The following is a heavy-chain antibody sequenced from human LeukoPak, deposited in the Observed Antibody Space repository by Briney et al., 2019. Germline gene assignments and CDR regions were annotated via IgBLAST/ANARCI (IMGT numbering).Heavy chain of an antibody. V-gene: IGHV3-7*01. D-gene: IGHD3-3*01. CDR1: GFTFSSYW. Sequence: PGGSLRLSCAASGFTFSSYWMGWVRQAPGKGLEWVANIKQDGSEKYYVDSVKGRFTIPRDNAKNSLCLQMNSLRAEDTAVYYCARVFWSTMDAFDIWGQGTMVTVSS. J-gene: IGHJ3*02. CDR2: IKQDGSEK. CDR3: ARVFWSTMDAFDI.